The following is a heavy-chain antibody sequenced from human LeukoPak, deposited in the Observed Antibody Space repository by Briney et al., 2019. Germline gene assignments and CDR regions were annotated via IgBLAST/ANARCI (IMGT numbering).Heavy chain of an antibody. CDR1: GYTFTSYD. CDR3: ARDYRTAWYISSHFDY. J-gene: IGHJ4*02. V-gene: IGHV1-8*01. Sequence: GASVTVSCKASGYTFTSYDINWVRQATGQGLEWMGWMNPNSGNTGYAQKLQGRVTMTTDTSTSTAYMELRSLRSDDTAVYYCARDYRTAWYISSHFDYWGWGTLVTVSS. D-gene: IGHD6-13*01. CDR2: MNPNSGNT.